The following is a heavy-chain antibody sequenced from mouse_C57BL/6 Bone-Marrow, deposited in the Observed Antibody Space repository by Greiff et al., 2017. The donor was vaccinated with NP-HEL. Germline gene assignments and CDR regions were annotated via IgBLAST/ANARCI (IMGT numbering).Heavy chain of an antibody. CDR1: GFSLSTSGMG. CDR2: IYWDDDK. D-gene: IGHD3-2*02. CDR3: ARSREGPAQATGFAY. V-gene: IGHV8-12*01. Sequence: QVTLKESGPGILQSSQTLSLTCSFSGFSLSTSGMGVSWIRQPSGKGLEWLAHIYWDDDKRYNPSLKSRLTISKDTSRNQVFLKITSLDTADTATYYCARSREGPAQATGFAYWGQGTLVTVSA. J-gene: IGHJ3*01.